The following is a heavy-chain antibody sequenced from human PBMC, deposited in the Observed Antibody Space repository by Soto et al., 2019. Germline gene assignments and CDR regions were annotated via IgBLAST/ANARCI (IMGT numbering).Heavy chain of an antibody. CDR3: VKGAGWLQDVDY. D-gene: IGHD5-12*01. J-gene: IGHJ4*02. Sequence: GGSLRPSCSASGFPFIDNPRYWVCRAPGKGLEYVSLISANGGSTHYADSVKGRFSISRDNSKNTLYLQMSSLRAEDTAVYYCVKGAGWLQDVDYWGQGTQVTVSS. CDR1: GFPFIDNP. CDR2: ISANGGST. V-gene: IGHV3-64D*06.